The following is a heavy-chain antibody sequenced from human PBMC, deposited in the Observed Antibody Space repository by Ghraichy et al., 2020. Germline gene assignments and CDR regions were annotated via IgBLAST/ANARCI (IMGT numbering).Heavy chain of an antibody. CDR2: IYYTGST. CDR1: GGSISGHY. Sequence: SETLSLSCTVSGGSISGHYWSWIRQPPGKGLEYIGYIYYTGSTNHSPSLKSRVTISVDTSKNQFSLKLSSVTAADTAVYYCARQLAGRQLWDYWGQGALVTVSS. J-gene: IGHJ4*02. CDR3: ARQLAGRQLWDY. D-gene: IGHD1-1*01. V-gene: IGHV4-59*08.